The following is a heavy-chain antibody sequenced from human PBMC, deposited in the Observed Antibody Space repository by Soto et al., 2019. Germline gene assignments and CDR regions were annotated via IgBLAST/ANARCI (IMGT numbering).Heavy chain of an antibody. CDR1: GFTVSSNY. CDR2: IYSGGST. V-gene: IGHV3-66*04. J-gene: IGHJ4*02. CDR3: ARPYRPNWNSMPADY. Sequence: EVQLVESGGGLVQPGGSLRLSCAASGFTVSSNYMSWVRQAPGKGLEWVSVIYSGGSTYYADSVKGRFTISRDNSKNTLYLQMNSLRAEDTAVYYCARPYRPNWNSMPADYWGQGTLVTVSS. D-gene: IGHD1-20*01.